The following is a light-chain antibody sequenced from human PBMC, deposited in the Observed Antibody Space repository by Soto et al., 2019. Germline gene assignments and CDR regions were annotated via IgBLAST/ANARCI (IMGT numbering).Light chain of an antibody. CDR3: HQYDITPWT. V-gene: IGKV4-1*01. CDR1: QSVLYSANNKNY. J-gene: IGKJ1*01. CDR2: WAS. Sequence: DIVMTQSPDSLAVSLGERATINCKSSQSVLYSANNKNYLAWYQQKPGQPPKLLIYWASTRESGVPDRFSGSGSGTDFTLTISSLQAEDVAVYYCHQYDITPWTFGQGTKVEIK.